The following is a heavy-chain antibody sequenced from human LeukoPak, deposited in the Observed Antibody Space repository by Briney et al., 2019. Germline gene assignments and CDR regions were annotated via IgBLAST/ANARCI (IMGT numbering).Heavy chain of an antibody. J-gene: IGHJ6*02. Sequence: QSGGSLRLSCAASGFTVSSNYMNWVRQAPGKGLEWVSYISSSSSTIYYADSVKGRFTISRDIAKNSLYLQMNSLRAEDTAVYYCASPFSSTQYYYYGMDVWGQGTTVTVSS. D-gene: IGHD2-2*01. CDR2: ISSSSSTI. CDR3: ASPFSSTQYYYYGMDV. V-gene: IGHV3-48*04. CDR1: GFTVSSNY.